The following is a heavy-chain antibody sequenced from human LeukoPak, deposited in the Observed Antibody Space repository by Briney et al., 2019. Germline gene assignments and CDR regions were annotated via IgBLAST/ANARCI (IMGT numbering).Heavy chain of an antibody. D-gene: IGHD2-15*01. J-gene: IGHJ4*02. Sequence: GASVKVSCKASGYTFTSYDINWVRQATGQGLEWMGWMNPNSGNTGYAQKFQGRVTITRNTSISTAYMELSSLRSEDTAVYYCARVSQRYCSGGSCYRWDYWGQGTLVTVSS. CDR3: ARVSQRYCSGGSCYRWDY. V-gene: IGHV1-8*03. CDR1: GYTFTSYD. CDR2: MNPNSGNT.